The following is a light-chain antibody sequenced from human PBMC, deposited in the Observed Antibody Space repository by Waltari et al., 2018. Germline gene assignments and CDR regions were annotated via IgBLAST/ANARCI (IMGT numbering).Light chain of an antibody. CDR1: QYIGGR. V-gene: IGKV1-5*03. Sequence: DIQMTQSPSTLSASVGDRVNITCRASQYIGGRLAWYQQKPGKAPKLLVYKASSLESVVPSRFSGSGSGTEYTLSISSLEPDDFATYHCQQYQSHWTFGQGTKVEVQ. CDR2: KAS. J-gene: IGKJ1*01. CDR3: QQYQSHWT.